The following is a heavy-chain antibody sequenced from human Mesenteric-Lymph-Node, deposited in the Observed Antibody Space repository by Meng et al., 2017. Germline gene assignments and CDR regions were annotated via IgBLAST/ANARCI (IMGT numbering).Heavy chain of an antibody. V-gene: IGHV1-18*01. J-gene: IGHJ4*02. D-gene: IGHD6-19*01. CDR1: GYTFTYFG. CDR3: TRDLGGVPGSFFDF. CDR2: ISAYNGNR. Sequence: QVQLVQAGPEVKKPGASLKVLCKASGYTFTYFGISWVRQAPGQGLEWMGWISAYNGNRDYAQKFQGRVTMTTDTSTSTTYLELRNLGSDDTAVFYCTRDLGGVPGSFFDFWGQGTLVTVSS.